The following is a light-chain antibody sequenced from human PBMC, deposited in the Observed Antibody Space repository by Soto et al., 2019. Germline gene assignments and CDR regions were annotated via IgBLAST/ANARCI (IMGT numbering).Light chain of an antibody. CDR1: SSNLGSGF. Sequence: QSVLTQPPSVSGAPGQRVTISCTGSSSNLGSGFDVQWYQQLPGTAPKLLIYDDNKRPSGIPDRFSGSKSGTSATLGITGFQTGDEADYYCGSWDSSLSAYVFGTGTKLTVL. J-gene: IGLJ1*01. V-gene: IGLV1-51*01. CDR3: GSWDSSLSAYV. CDR2: DDN.